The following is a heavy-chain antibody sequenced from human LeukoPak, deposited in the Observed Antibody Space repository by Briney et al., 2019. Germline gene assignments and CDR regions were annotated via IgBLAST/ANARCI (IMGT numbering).Heavy chain of an antibody. V-gene: IGHV4-34*01. D-gene: IGHD5-24*01. CDR1: GGSFSRYY. J-gene: IGHJ4*03. CDR2: IDHRGDT. Sequence: PSESLSLTCAVYGGSFSRYYWSWIRQSPGKGLEWIAEIDHRGDTNYNPSVKSRVTISVDTSKNQFSLRVRSLSAADTAVYYCARGATISETGYFDFWGQWTLVTVSS. CDR3: ARGATISETGYFDF.